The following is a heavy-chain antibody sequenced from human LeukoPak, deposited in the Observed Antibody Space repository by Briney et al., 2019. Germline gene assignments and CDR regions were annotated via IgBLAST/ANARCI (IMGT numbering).Heavy chain of an antibody. Sequence: GSVKVSCKASGYTFTGYYMHWVRQAPGQGLEWMGWINPNSGGTNYAQTFQGRVTMTRETSISTAYMEVSRLRAEDTAVYYCARAVLLWFGDSIYGIDVWGQGTTVTVSS. D-gene: IGHD3-10*01. CDR3: ARAVLLWFGDSIYGIDV. V-gene: IGHV1-2*02. J-gene: IGHJ6*02. CDR1: GYTFTGYY. CDR2: INPNSGGT.